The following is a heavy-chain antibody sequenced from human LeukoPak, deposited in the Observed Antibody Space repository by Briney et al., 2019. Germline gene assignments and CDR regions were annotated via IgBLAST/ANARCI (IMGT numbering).Heavy chain of an antibody. CDR3: ARSRYLDY. V-gene: IGHV3-7*01. Sequence: GGSLRLSCAASGFTFSTYWMSWVRQAPEKGLEWVANIKQNGSEKNYVDSVKGRFTISRDNAKNSLYLQMNSLRAEDTAVYYCARSRYLDYWGQGTLVTVFS. J-gene: IGHJ4*02. CDR1: GFTFSTYW. CDR2: IKQNGSEK.